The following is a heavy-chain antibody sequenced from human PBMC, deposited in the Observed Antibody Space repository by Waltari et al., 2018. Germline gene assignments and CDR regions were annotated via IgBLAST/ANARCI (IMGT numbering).Heavy chain of an antibody. Sequence: EVQLVESGGGLVQPGRSLRLSCTGSGFTFGDHGMSWVRQAPGKGLEWVGFIRSKASGGTTEYAASVKGRFTISREDSKSIAYLQTNSLKTEDTAVYYCTRDHRIVVVPAALFDYWGQGTLVTVSS. CDR2: IRSKASGGTT. CDR1: GFTFGDHG. J-gene: IGHJ4*02. D-gene: IGHD2-2*01. CDR3: TRDHRIVVVPAALFDY. V-gene: IGHV3-49*04.